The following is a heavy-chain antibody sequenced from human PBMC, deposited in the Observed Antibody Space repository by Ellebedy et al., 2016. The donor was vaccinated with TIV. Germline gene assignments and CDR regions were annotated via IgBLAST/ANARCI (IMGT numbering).Heavy chain of an antibody. CDR2: ITGSGGST. CDR3: VKGSGTMDV. Sequence: PGGSLRLSCAASGFTFSSYAITWVRQAPGKGLEWVSAITGSGGSTYYADSVKGRLTISRDNSKNTLYLQMNSLRAEDTATYYCVKGSGTMDVWGQGTTVTVSS. V-gene: IGHV3-23*01. CDR1: GFTFSSYA. J-gene: IGHJ6*02. D-gene: IGHD1-1*01.